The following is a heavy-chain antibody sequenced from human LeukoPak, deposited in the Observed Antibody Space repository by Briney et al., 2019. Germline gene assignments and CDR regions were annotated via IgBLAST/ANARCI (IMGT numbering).Heavy chain of an antibody. J-gene: IGHJ4*02. V-gene: IGHV1-24*01. CDR3: ATTSTAGLGY. D-gene: IGHD6-13*01. Sequence: ASVTVSCKVSGYTLTELSMHWVRQAPVKGLEWMGSFDPEDGETIYAQKFQGRVTMTEHTSTDTAYMELSSLRSEDTAVYYCATTSTAGLGYWGQGTLVTVSS. CDR1: GYTLTELS. CDR2: FDPEDGET.